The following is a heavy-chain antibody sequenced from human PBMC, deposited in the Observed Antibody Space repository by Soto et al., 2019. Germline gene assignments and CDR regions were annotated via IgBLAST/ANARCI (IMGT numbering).Heavy chain of an antibody. CDR3: ARGGYYDSSGSRNYHYYGMDA. CDR1: GYTFNSYG. J-gene: IGHJ6*02. Sequence: QVQLVQSGTEVKKPGASVKVSCKASGYTFNSYGISWVRQAPGQGREWMGWISPYDDNTNYAQNLQGRVTMTTDTSTRTAYMELRSLRSDDTAVYYCARGGYYDSSGSRNYHYYGMDAWGQGTTVTVS. V-gene: IGHV1-18*01. D-gene: IGHD3-22*01. CDR2: ISPYDDNT.